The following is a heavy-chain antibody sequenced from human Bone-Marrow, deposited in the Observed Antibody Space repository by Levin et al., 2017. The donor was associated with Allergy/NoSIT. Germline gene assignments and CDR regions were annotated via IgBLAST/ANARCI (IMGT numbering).Heavy chain of an antibody. D-gene: IGHD1-1*01. V-gene: IGHV4-31*03. Sequence: SETLSLTCTVSGGSISSAGYHWTWIRQYPGTGLEWIGYVSYRGSTYFNPSLKSRLAMSIDTSEQHFSLNLTSVSAADTAIYCCARLDGYSFDDWGQGALVTVSS. CDR2: VSYRGST. CDR3: ARLDGYSFDD. J-gene: IGHJ4*02. CDR1: GGSISSAGYH.